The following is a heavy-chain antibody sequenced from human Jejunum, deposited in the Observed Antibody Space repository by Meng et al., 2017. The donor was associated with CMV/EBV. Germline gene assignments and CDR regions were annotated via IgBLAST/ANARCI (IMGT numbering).Heavy chain of an antibody. CDR1: LPGYF. CDR3: ARDPTLLGAKEDDAFGI. D-gene: IGHD1-26*01. V-gene: IGHV1-2*02. J-gene: IGHJ3*02. Sequence: LPGYFIHWVRQAPGQGLEWMGWLNPNGGGISYAQKFKGRVTMTRDTSIDTAYMDLSRLTSDDTGVYYCARDPTLLGAKEDDAFGIWGQGTMVTV. CDR2: LNPNGGGI.